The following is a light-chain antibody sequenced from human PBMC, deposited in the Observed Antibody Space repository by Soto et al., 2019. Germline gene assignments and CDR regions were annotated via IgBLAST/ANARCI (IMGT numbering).Light chain of an antibody. Sequence: QSVLTQPASGSGAPGQSTTISCTGTINDVCGYNYVSWYQQQPAKAPILIISAALNRPSGVPHPFTPSKSGNTASLSIYGLQAEEHDAYYCRSYTSPSARLFGSGTKVT. J-gene: IGLJ1*01. V-gene: IGLV2-14*03. CDR3: RSYTSPSARL. CDR1: INDVCGYNY. CDR2: AAL.